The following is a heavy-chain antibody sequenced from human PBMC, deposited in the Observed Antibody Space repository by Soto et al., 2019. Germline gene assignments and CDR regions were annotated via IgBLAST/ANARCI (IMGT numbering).Heavy chain of an antibody. CDR1: GLTFSSYS. D-gene: IGHD5-12*01. Sequence: GSLRLSCAASGLTFSSYSMNWVRQAPGKGLEWVSSISSSSSYIYYADSVKGRFTISRDNAKNSLYLQMNSLRAEDTAVYYCARDHRRWLQLRAANWFDPWGQGTLVTVSS. V-gene: IGHV3-21*01. CDR3: ARDHRRWLQLRAANWFDP. CDR2: ISSSSSYI. J-gene: IGHJ5*02.